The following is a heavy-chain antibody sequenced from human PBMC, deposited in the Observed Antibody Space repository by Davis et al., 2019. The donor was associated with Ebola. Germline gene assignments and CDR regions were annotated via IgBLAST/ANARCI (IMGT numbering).Heavy chain of an antibody. J-gene: IGHJ4*02. Sequence: MPSDTLSLTFTVPGGSISSSSYYWGWIRQPPGKGLEWLGSIYYSGSTYYNPSLKSRVTISVDTSKNQFCLKLSSETAADTAVYYCARDPGTPNYWGQGTLVTVSS. CDR1: GGSISSSSYY. CDR3: ARDPGTPNY. CDR2: IYYSGST. D-gene: IGHD2-15*01. V-gene: IGHV4-39*07.